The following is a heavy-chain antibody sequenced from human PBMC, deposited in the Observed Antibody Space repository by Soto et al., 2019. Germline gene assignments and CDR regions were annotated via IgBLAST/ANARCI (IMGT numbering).Heavy chain of an antibody. CDR2: LYSSGST. J-gene: IGHJ3*01. D-gene: IGHD2-2*01. CDR3: ATRPVVPGAP. CDR1: GFTFTGND. V-gene: IGHV3-53*01. Sequence: EVQLVESGGGLIQPGGSLRLSCAASGFTFTGNDMNWVRQAPGKGLEWVSLLYSSGSTYYADSVKGRFTISRDNSKNTLYLQMSSLRAEDTAVYYCATRPVVPGAPWGQGTMVTVAS.